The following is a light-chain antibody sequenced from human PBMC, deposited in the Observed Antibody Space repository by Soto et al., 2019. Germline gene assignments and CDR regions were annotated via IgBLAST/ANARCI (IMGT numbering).Light chain of an antibody. Sequence: EIVLTQFPGTLSLSPGERATVSCRASQSVSSRSLAWYQQKPGQAPRLLIYGASSRAPGIPDRFSGSGSGTDFTLTISRLEPEDFAVFYCQQYDSSPRTFGQGTKVEIK. J-gene: IGKJ1*01. CDR3: QQYDSSPRT. V-gene: IGKV3-20*01. CDR2: GAS. CDR1: QSVSSRS.